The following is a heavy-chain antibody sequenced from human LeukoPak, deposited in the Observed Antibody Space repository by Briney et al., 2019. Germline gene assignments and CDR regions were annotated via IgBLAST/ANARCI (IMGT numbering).Heavy chain of an antibody. J-gene: IGHJ5*02. CDR2: ISGSGDST. D-gene: IGHD2-15*01. V-gene: IGHV3-23*01. CDR3: AKDSRGVAAPDR. CDR1: GFTFSSYE. Sequence: PGGSLRLSCAASGFTFSSYEMNWVRQAPGKGLEWLSVISGSGDSTYYADSVKGRFTISRDNSKNTLYLQMNSLRAEDTAVYYCAKDSRGVAAPDRWGQGTLVTVSS.